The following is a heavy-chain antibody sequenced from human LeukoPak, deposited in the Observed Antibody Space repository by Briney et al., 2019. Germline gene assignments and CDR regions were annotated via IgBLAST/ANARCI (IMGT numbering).Heavy chain of an antibody. Sequence: ASVKVSCKASGYTFTSYYMHWVRQAPGQGLEWMGWINPNSGGTNYAQKFQGRVTMTRDTSISTAYMELSRLRSDDTAVYYCARAWLLFDYNWFDPWGQGTLVTVSS. V-gene: IGHV1-2*02. CDR1: GYTFTSYY. D-gene: IGHD3-9*01. J-gene: IGHJ5*02. CDR2: INPNSGGT. CDR3: ARAWLLFDYNWFDP.